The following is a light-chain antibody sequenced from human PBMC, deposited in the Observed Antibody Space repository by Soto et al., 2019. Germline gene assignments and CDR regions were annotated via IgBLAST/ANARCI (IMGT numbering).Light chain of an antibody. Sequence: QSVLTQPRSVSGSPGQSVTISCTGTSSDVGAYNYVSWYQQHPDKAPKLMIYDVSQRPSGVPDRFSGSKSGNTASLTISGLQTEDEGDYFCSSYAGNYELFGGGTKLTVL. V-gene: IGLV2-11*01. CDR2: DVS. CDR1: SSDVGAYNY. CDR3: SSYAGNYEL. J-gene: IGLJ2*01.